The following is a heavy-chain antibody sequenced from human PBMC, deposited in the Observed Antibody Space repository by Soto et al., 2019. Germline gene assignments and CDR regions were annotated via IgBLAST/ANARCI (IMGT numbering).Heavy chain of an antibody. CDR3: ARTREDSGYAFDY. J-gene: IGHJ4*02. D-gene: IGHD5-12*01. Sequence: SETLSLTCTVSGGSVSSGSYYWSWIRQPPGKGLEWIGYIYYSGSTNYNPSLKSRVTISVDTSKNQFSLKLSSVTAADTAVYYCARTREDSGYAFDYWGQGTLVTVSS. CDR1: GGSVSSGSYY. V-gene: IGHV4-61*01. CDR2: IYYSGST.